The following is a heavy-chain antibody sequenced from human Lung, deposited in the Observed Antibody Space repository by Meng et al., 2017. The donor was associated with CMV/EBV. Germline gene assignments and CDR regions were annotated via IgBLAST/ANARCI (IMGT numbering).Heavy chain of an antibody. CDR2: IYHSGST. CDR1: GGSSSSSNW. D-gene: IGHD6-19*01. CDR3: ASFPPPGKQWLVTDY. J-gene: IGHJ4*02. V-gene: IGHV4-4*02. Sequence: GQLQESGPGLGKPSGTLSLPCAVSGGSSSSSNWWSWVRQPPGKGLEWIGEIYHSGSTNYNPSLKSRVNISVDKSKNQFSLKLSSVTAADTAVYYCASFPPPGKQWLVTDYWGQGTLVTVSS.